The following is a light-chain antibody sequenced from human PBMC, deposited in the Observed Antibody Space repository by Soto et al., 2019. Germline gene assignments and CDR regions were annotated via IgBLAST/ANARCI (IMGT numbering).Light chain of an antibody. V-gene: IGLV2-18*02. J-gene: IGLJ2*01. Sequence: QSALTQPPSVSGSPGQSVTISCTGTSSDVGSYNRVAWYQQPPGTAPKLMIYEVSNRPSGVPDRFSGSKSGSTASLTIAGLQDEDEADYYCSSYTSSTVVFGGGTKLTLL. CDR3: SSYTSSTVV. CDR1: SSDVGSYNR. CDR2: EVS.